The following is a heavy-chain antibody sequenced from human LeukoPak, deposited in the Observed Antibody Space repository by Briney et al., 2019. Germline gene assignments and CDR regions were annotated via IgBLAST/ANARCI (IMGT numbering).Heavy chain of an antibody. CDR3: ARGGGRATIPS. Sequence: ASVKVSCKASGGTFSSYAISWVRQAPGQGLEWMGWISAYNGNTNYAQKFQGRVTITADKSTSTAYMELSSLRAEDTAVYYCARGGGRATIPSGGQGTLVTVSS. CDR1: GGTFSSYA. D-gene: IGHD5-24*01. V-gene: IGHV1-69*10. CDR2: ISAYNGNT. J-gene: IGHJ4*02.